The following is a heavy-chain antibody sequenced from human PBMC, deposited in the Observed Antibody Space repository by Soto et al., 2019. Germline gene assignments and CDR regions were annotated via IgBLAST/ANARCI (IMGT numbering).Heavy chain of an antibody. Sequence: QVQLVESGGGVVQPGRSLRLSCAASGFTFSSYAMHWVRQAPGKGLEWVAVISYDGSNKYYADSVKGRFTISRDNSKNTLYLQMNRLRAEDTAVYYCARGDGYSYGYYFDYWGQGTLVTGSS. CDR1: GFTFSSYA. CDR3: ARGDGYSYGYYFDY. D-gene: IGHD5-18*01. V-gene: IGHV3-30-3*01. J-gene: IGHJ4*02. CDR2: ISYDGSNK.